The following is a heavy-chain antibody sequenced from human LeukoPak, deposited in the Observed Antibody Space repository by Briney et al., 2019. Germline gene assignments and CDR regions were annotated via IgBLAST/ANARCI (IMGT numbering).Heavy chain of an antibody. CDR1: GGSISCGGYY. D-gene: IGHD3-9*01. CDR2: IYYSGST. CDR3: ARPNVLRYFAYPLFL. Sequence: PSETLSLTCTVSGGSISCGGYYWSWIRQHPGKGLEWIGYIYYSGSTYYNPSLKSRVTISVDTSKTQFPLQLSSVTAADTAVYYCARPNVLRYFAYPLFLWGQGTTVTVSS. V-gene: IGHV4-31*03. J-gene: IGHJ6*02.